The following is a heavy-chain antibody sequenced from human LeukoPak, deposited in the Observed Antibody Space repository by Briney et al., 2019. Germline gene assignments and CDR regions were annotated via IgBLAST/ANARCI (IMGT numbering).Heavy chain of an antibody. V-gene: IGHV1-69*02. CDR1: GYTFTGYF. CDR3: ARSRYDSSGYYYY. Sequence: SVKVSCKASGYTFTGYFMHWVRQAPGQGLEWMGRIIPILGIANYAQKFQGRVTITADKSTSTAYMELSSLRSEDTAVYYCARSRYDSSGYYYYWGQGTLVTVSS. J-gene: IGHJ4*02. D-gene: IGHD3-22*01. CDR2: IIPILGIA.